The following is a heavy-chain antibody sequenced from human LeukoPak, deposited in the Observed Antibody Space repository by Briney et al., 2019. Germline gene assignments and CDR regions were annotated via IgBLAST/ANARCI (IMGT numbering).Heavy chain of an antibody. J-gene: IGHJ4*02. CDR2: ISSDGSDK. Sequence: GGSLRLSCAASGFSFSSYVMHWVRQAPGKGLEWVAVISSDGSDKYYADSGKGRFTISRDNSKNQLYLQMNSLRPEDTAVYYCAKGVRGVIAYYLDYWGQRTLVTVSS. V-gene: IGHV3-30*18. CDR3: AKGVRGVIAYYLDY. CDR1: GFSFSSYV. D-gene: IGHD3-10*01.